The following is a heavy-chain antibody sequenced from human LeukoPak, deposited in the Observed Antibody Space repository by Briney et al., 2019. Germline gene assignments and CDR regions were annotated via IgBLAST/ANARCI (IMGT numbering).Heavy chain of an antibody. CDR3: AGATAVPRGNYFDY. V-gene: IGHV5-51*01. CDR2: IYPGDSDT. J-gene: IGHJ4*02. CDR1: GYSFTNYW. Sequence: GESLKISCKASGYSFTNYWIGWVRQMPGKGLEWMGIIYPGDSDTRYSPSFQGQVTISADKSINTAYLQWSSLKASDTAMYYCAGATAVPRGNYFDYWGQGTLVTVSS. D-gene: IGHD1-26*01.